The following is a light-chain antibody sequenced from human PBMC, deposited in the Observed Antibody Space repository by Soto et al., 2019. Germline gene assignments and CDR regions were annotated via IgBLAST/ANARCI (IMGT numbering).Light chain of an antibody. CDR2: GAS. V-gene: IGKV3-20*01. CDR1: QSVSSNF. CDR3: QQYGTSLMT. Sequence: ENVLTQSPGTLSLSPGEGATLSCRASQSVSSNFLAWYQQKPGQAPRLLIYGASSRATGIPDRFSGSGSGTDFTLTISRLEPEDFAVYFCQQYGTSLMTFGQGTKVDIK. J-gene: IGKJ1*01.